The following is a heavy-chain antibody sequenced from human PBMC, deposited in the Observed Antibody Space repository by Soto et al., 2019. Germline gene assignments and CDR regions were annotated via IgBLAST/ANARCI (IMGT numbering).Heavy chain of an antibody. J-gene: IGHJ6*03. CDR2: IYYSGST. CDR3: ARAYYDFWSGYYNKYMDV. Sequence: SETLSLTCTVSGGSISSSSYYWGWIRQPPGKGLEWIGSIYYSGSTYYNPSLKSRVTISVDTSKNQFSLKLSSVTAADTAVYYCARAYYDFWSGYYNKYMDVWGKGTTVTVSS. D-gene: IGHD3-3*01. CDR1: GGSISSSSYY. V-gene: IGHV4-39*01.